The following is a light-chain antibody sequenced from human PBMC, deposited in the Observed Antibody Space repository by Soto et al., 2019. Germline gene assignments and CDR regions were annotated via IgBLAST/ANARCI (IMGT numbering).Light chain of an antibody. Sequence: DTQVAQSPSFLSASGGDRVTITCRASQDTSRSLGWYQQKPGKAPKLLIYAASTLHSGVPSRFSGSGSGTEFTLTISSLQPEDFATYYCQQLYTYPLTFGGGTRWIS. CDR2: AAS. V-gene: IGKV1-9*01. CDR1: QDTSRS. CDR3: QQLYTYPLT. J-gene: IGKJ4*02.